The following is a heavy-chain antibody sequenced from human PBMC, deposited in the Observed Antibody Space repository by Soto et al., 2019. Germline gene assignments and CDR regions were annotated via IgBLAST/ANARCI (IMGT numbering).Heavy chain of an antibody. Sequence: GASVKVSCKASGYTFTSYDINWVRQATGQGLEWMGWMNPNSGNTGYAQKFQGRVTMTRNTSISTAYMELSSLRSEDTAVYYFAGPGDYYYYYGMDVRGQGTTVTVSS. V-gene: IGHV1-8*01. J-gene: IGHJ6*02. CDR2: MNPNSGNT. CDR1: GYTFTSYD. CDR3: AGPGDYYYYYGMDV.